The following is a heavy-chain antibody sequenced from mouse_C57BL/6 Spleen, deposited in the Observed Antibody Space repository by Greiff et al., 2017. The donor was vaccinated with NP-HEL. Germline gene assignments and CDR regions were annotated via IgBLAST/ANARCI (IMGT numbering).Heavy chain of an antibody. CDR2: IYPGGGYT. D-gene: IGHD1-1*01. J-gene: IGHJ1*03. V-gene: IGHV1-63*01. CDR3: AKGGETYYGSTYDV. CDR1: GYTFTNYW. Sequence: VQLQQSGAELVRPGTSVKMSCKASGYTFTNYWLGWAKQRPGHGLEWIGDIYPGGGYTNYNEKFKGKATLTADQSSSTAYMQFSSLTSEDSAIYYCAKGGETYYGSTYDVWGTGTTVTVSS.